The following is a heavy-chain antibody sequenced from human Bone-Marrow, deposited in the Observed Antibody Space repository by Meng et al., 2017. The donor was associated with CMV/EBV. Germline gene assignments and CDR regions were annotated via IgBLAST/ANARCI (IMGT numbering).Heavy chain of an antibody. J-gene: IGHJ4*02. CDR2: IIPILGIA. CDR3: ARGRVCSSTSCEWAPDY. D-gene: IGHD2-2*01. V-gene: IGHV1-69*10. Sequence: SVKVSCKASGGTFSSYAISWVRQAPGQGLEWMGGIIPILGIANYAQKFQGRVTITADKSTSTAYMELSSLRSEDTAVYYCARGRVCSSTSCEWAPDYWGQGTLVTGSS. CDR1: GGTFSSYA.